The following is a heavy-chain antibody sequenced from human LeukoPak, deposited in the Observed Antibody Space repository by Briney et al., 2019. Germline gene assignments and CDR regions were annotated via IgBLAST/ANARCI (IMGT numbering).Heavy chain of an antibody. D-gene: IGHD3-22*01. CDR1: GFTFSNFA. Sequence: GGSLRLSCAASGFTFSNFAMSWVRQAPGKGLEWASGISGSGGSTYYADSVKGRFTISRDNSKNTLYLQMNSLRAEDTAVYYCAKDLSYDSSGYSYFDYWGQGTLVTVSS. J-gene: IGHJ4*02. V-gene: IGHV3-23*01. CDR3: AKDLSYDSSGYSYFDY. CDR2: ISGSGGST.